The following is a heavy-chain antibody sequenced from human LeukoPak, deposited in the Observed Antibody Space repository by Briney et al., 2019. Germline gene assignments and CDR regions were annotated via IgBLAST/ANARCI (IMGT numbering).Heavy chain of an antibody. D-gene: IGHD4-23*01. CDR2: IYYNGST. CDR1: GGSISNYY. CDR3: ARVGVIGTVVTTYYFDY. V-gene: IGHV4-59*01. J-gene: IGHJ4*02. Sequence: SSETLSLTCTVSGGSISNYYWSWIRQPPGKGLEWIGYIYYNGSTNYNPSLKSRVTISVDTSRKQFSLKLISVTAADTAVYYCARVGVIGTVVTTYYFDYWGQGTLVPVSS.